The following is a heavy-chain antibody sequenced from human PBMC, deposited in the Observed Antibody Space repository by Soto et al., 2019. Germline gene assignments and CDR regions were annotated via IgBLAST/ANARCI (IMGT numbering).Heavy chain of an antibody. D-gene: IGHD3-3*01. CDR1: GGSISSGDYY. Sequence: PSETLSLTCTVSGGSISSGDYYWSWIRQPPGKGLEWIGEINHSGSTNYNPSLKSRVTISVDTSKNQFSLKLSSVTAADTAVYYCARARFLEWLLDNYYYYGMDVWGQGTTVTVSS. CDR3: ARARFLEWLLDNYYYYGMDV. J-gene: IGHJ6*02. V-gene: IGHV4-39*07. CDR2: INHSGST.